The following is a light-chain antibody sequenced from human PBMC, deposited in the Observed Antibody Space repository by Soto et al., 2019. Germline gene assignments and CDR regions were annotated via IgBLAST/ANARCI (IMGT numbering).Light chain of an antibody. Sequence: QSVLTEPACVSVSPGQSITISCTGTSSDVGGYNYVSWYQQHPGKAPKLMIYEVSNRPSGVSNRVSGSKSGNTASLTISGLQAEDEADYYCSSYTSSSTYVFGTGTKVTVL. J-gene: IGLJ1*01. CDR2: EVS. V-gene: IGLV2-14*01. CDR1: SSDVGGYNY. CDR3: SSYTSSSTYV.